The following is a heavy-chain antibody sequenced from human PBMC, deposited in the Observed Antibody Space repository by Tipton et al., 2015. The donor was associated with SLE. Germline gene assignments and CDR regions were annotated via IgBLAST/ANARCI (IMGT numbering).Heavy chain of an antibody. J-gene: IGHJ4*02. CDR2: INPDSGGT. V-gene: IGHV1-2*07. CDR3: ARESGMMTVNSFDH. CDR1: GFSFTYHY. Sequence: QLVQSGAEVKEPGASVKVSCKTSGFSFTYHYIHWVRQAPGLGLEWMGWINPDSGGTTYAPKFQGRVTTTRDTSISTAYMELSRLTSDDTATYYCARESGMMTVNSFDHWGQGTLVTV. D-gene: IGHD1-26*01.